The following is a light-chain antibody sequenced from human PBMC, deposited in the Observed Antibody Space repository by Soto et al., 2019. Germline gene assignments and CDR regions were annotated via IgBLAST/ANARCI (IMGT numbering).Light chain of an antibody. CDR2: DVT. CDR3: SSYAGSSIPVA. CDR1: SSDVGGYNF. V-gene: IGLV2-8*01. J-gene: IGLJ2*01. Sequence: QSALTQPTSASGSPGQSVTISCTGASSDVGGYNFVSWYQHHPGKAPRLMIYDVTQRPSGVPDRFSGSKSGNTASLTVSGLQVDYEAYYYCSSYAGSSIPVAFGGGTKLTVL.